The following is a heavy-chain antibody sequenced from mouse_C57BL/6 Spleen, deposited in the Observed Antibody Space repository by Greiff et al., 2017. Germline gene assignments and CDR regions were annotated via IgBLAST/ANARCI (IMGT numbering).Heavy chain of an antibody. CDR1: GYSITSGYY. J-gene: IGHJ4*01. D-gene: IGHD2-14*01. CDR3: ARGGTHYYAMDY. CDR2: ISYDGSN. V-gene: IGHV3-6*01. Sequence: EVKLQESGPGLVKPSQSLSLTCSVTGYSITSGYYWNWIRQFPGNKLEWMGYISYDGSNNYNPSLKNRISITRDTSKNQFFLKLNSVTTEDTATYYCARGGTHYYAMDYWGQGTSVTVSS.